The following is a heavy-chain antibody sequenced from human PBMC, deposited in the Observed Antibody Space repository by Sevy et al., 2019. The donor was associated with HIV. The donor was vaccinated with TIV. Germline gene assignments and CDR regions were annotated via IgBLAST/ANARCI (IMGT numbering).Heavy chain of an antibody. CDR1: GYTFTGYY. V-gene: IGHV1-2*02. CDR3: ARDGGYSGYDPFDY. J-gene: IGHJ4*02. D-gene: IGHD5-12*01. CDR2: INPNSGGK. Sequence: ASVKVSCKASGYTFTGYYMHWVRQAPGQGLEWMGWINPNSGGKNYAQTFQGRVTMTRDTSISTAYMELSRLRPDDTAVYYCARDGGYSGYDPFDYWGQGTLVTVSS.